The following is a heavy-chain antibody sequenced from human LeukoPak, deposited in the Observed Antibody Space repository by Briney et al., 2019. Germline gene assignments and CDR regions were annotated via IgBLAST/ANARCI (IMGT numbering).Heavy chain of an antibody. Sequence: ASVKVSCKVSGYTLTELSMHWVRQAPGKGLEWMGGFDPEDGDTIYAQKFQGRVTMTKDTSTDTAYMELSSLRSEDTAVYYCATSLPGLRYVDWPAGYYGMDVWGQGTAVTVS. D-gene: IGHD3-9*01. CDR1: GYTLTELS. CDR3: ATSLPGLRYVDWPAGYYGMDV. CDR2: FDPEDGDT. V-gene: IGHV1-24*01. J-gene: IGHJ6*02.